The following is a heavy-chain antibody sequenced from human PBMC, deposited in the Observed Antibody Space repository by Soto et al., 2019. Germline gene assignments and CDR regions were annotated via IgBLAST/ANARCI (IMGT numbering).Heavy chain of an antibody. Sequence: QVQLVQSGAEVKKPGASVQVSCKTSGYTFTSYDINWVRQAPGQGLEWVGWMNTNSDDTRSAQKYPGRLTMTRDKSMRAVYMKLSDPSPYVSAVYYCAREWSAAGHFYGMDVWGQGTTVAVSS. D-gene: IGHD6-13*01. J-gene: IGHJ6*02. CDR3: AREWSAAGHFYGMDV. V-gene: IGHV1-8*01. CDR1: GYTFTSYD. CDR2: MNTNSDDT.